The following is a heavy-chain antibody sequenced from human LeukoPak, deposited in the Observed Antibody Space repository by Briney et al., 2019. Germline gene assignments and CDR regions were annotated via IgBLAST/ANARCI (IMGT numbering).Heavy chain of an antibody. CDR3: ARATIAAAKNFDY. J-gene: IGHJ4*02. CDR1: GGSISSSNW. V-gene: IGHV4-4*02. D-gene: IGHD6-13*01. CDR2: IYHSGST. Sequence: SETLSLTCAVSGGSISSSNWWSWVRQPPGKGLEWIGEIYHSGSTNYNPSLKSRVTISVDKSKNQFSLKLSSVTAADTAAYYCARATIAAAKNFDYWGQGTLVTVSS.